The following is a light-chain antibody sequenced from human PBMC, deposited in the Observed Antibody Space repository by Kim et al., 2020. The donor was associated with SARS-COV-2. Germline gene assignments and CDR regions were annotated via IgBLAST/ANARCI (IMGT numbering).Light chain of an antibody. CDR1: QDNSSW. J-gene: IGKJ4*01. Sequence: VGDRVTSSGRARQDNSSWLVWDQQKAGQAPKVLFYEASNLQSGVPSRFSGSGSGTDFTLTINSLQPEDFATYFCQQTHSFPLTFGGGDQVDIK. V-gene: IGKV1D-12*01. CDR3: QQTHSFPLT. CDR2: EAS.